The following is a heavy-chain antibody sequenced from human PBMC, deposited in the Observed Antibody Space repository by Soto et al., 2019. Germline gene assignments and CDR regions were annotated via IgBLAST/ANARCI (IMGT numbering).Heavy chain of an antibody. J-gene: IGHJ4*02. Sequence: PGGSLRLSCVVPGSIFIGYGMHWVRQAPGKGLEWVAVIWHDGSEIYYADSVKGRFTISRDNSKNTLYLQMNSLRAEDTAVYYCAREGMGETAFRGFFDSGGREPRVTVPS. CDR2: IWHDGSEI. D-gene: IGHD3-16*01. V-gene: IGHV3-33*01. CDR1: GSIFIGYG. CDR3: AREGMGETAFRGFFDS.